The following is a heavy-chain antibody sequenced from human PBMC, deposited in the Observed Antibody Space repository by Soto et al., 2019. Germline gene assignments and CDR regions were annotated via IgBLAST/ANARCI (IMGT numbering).Heavy chain of an antibody. CDR2: ISYDGYDK. Sequence: QVQLVESGGGVVQPGRSLRLSCAASGFNFSSYDMHWVRQAPGKGLEWVAAISYDGYDKYLVDSVKGRFTISRENSKNTLYLQMNSLRPGDTAVYYCAKSESGSYYSPLYWGQGTLVTVSS. CDR1: GFNFSSYD. J-gene: IGHJ4*02. D-gene: IGHD1-26*01. V-gene: IGHV3-30*18. CDR3: AKSESGSYYSPLY.